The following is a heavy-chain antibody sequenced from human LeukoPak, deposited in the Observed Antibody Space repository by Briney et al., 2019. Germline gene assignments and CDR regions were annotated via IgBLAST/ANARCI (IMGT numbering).Heavy chain of an antibody. CDR2: ISAYNGNT. J-gene: IGHJ4*02. D-gene: IGHD3-22*01. CDR3: GREGSVYYSLDY. V-gene: IGHV1-18*01. Sequence: ASVKVSCKASGYTFTNYGITWVRQAPGQGLEWMGWISAYNGNTNYAQKFQDRVTMTTDTSTSTAYMELRSLRSDDTAVYYCGREGSVYYSLDYWGQGTLVTVSS. CDR1: GYTFTNYG.